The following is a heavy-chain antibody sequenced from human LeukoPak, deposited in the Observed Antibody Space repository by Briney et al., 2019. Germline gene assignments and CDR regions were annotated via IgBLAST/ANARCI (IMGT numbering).Heavy chain of an antibody. V-gene: IGHV3-21*01. Sequence: PGGSLRLSCAASGFTFSSYSMNWVRQAPGKGLEWVSSISSSSSYIYYADSVKGRFTISRDNAKNSLYLQMNSLRAEDTAVYYCAREQLVTSSFDYWGQGTLVTVSS. CDR3: AREQLVTSSFDY. CDR2: ISSSSSYI. D-gene: IGHD6-6*01. J-gene: IGHJ4*02. CDR1: GFTFSSYS.